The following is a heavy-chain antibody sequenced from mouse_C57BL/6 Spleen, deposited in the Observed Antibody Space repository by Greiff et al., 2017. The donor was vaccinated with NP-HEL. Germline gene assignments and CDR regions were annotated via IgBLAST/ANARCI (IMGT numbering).Heavy chain of an antibody. CDR1: GYTFTSYW. Sequence: VQLQQSGAELAKPGASVKLSCKASGYTFTSYWMHWVKQRPGQGLEWIGYINPSSGYTKYNQKFKDKATLTADISSSTAYMQLSSLTYEDSAVYYCARSFYDYDPYYAMDYWGQGTSVTVSS. J-gene: IGHJ4*01. CDR2: INPSSGYT. V-gene: IGHV1-7*01. D-gene: IGHD2-4*01. CDR3: ARSFYDYDPYYAMDY.